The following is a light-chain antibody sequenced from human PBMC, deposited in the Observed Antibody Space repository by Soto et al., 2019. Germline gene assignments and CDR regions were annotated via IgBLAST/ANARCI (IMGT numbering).Light chain of an antibody. CDR3: QQYSSSPLT. CDR2: GAS. CDR1: QSVSSSY. Sequence: EIVLTQSPGTLSLSPAERATLSCRASQSVSSSYLAWYQQKPGQAPRLLIYGASSRATGIPDRFSGSGSGTDFTLTISRLEPEDFAVYFCQQYSSSPLTFGGGTKV. J-gene: IGKJ4*01. V-gene: IGKV3-20*01.